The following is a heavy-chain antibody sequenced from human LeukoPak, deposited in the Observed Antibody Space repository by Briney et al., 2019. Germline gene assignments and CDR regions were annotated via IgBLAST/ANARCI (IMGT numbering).Heavy chain of an antibody. V-gene: IGHV3-23*01. CDR2: ISGSGGRT. CDR1: GFTFISYA. D-gene: IGHD3-10*01. Sequence: PGGSLRLSCAASGFTFISYAMNWARQAPGKGLQWVSGISGSGGRTYYADSVKGRFTISRDNSKNMLYLQMNSLRAEDTAVYYCAKPSITGDYFDYWGQGTLVTVSS. J-gene: IGHJ4*02. CDR3: AKPSITGDYFDY.